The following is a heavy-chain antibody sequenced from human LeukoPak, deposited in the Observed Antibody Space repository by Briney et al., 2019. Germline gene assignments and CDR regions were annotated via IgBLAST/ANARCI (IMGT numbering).Heavy chain of an antibody. CDR1: GFTISNYG. Sequence: GGSLRLSCAASGFTISNYGMHWVRQAPGKGLVWVARIKNDGSSTTYADSVKGRFTISRDNAKNTLYLKMNSLRAEDTAVYHCARRPESGTASAYNFYGMDVWGQGTTVTVSS. D-gene: IGHD1-7*01. CDR3: ARRPESGTASAYNFYGMDV. V-gene: IGHV3-74*01. CDR2: IKNDGSST. J-gene: IGHJ6*02.